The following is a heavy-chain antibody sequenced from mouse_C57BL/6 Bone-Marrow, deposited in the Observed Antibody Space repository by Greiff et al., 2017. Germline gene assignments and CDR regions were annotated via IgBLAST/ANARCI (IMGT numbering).Heavy chain of an antibody. V-gene: IGHV1-80*01. CDR3: ARNPLYYYGSSQYCFDY. Sequence: QVQLQQSGAELVKPGASVKISCKASGYAFSSYWMNWVKQRPGKGLEWIGQIYPGDGDTNYNGEFNGKATLTADKSSSTAYMQLSSLTSEDSAVYFCARNPLYYYGSSQYCFDYWGQGTTLTVSS. CDR2: IYPGDGDT. CDR1: GYAFSSYW. D-gene: IGHD1-1*01. J-gene: IGHJ2*01.